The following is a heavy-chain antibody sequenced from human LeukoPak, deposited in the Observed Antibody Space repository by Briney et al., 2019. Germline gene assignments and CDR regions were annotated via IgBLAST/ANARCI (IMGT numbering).Heavy chain of an antibody. Sequence: GRSLRLSCAASGFTFSSYGMHWVRQAPGKGLEWVAVIWYDGSNKYYADSVKGRFTISRDNSKNTLYLQMNSLRAEDTAVYYCAKVNDSSGYSPFDYWGQGTLVTVSS. CDR2: IWYDGSNK. CDR3: AKVNDSSGYSPFDY. CDR1: GFTFSSYG. J-gene: IGHJ4*02. V-gene: IGHV3-33*06. D-gene: IGHD3-22*01.